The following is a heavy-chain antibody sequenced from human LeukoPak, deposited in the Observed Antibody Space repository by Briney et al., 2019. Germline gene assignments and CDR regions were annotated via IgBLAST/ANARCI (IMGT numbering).Heavy chain of an antibody. CDR2: ISGSGGST. Sequence: GGSLRLSCAASGFTFSSYGMSWVRQAPGKGLEWVSAISGSGGSTYYADSVKGRFTISRDNSKNTLYLQMNSLRAEDTAVYYCAKDINRNSAVAGTVDYWGQGTLVTVSS. CDR1: GFTFSSYG. D-gene: IGHD6-19*01. CDR3: AKDINRNSAVAGTVDY. V-gene: IGHV3-23*01. J-gene: IGHJ4*02.